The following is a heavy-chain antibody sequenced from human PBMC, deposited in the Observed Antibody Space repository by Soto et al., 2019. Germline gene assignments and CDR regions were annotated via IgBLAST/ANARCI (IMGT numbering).Heavy chain of an antibody. D-gene: IGHD3-22*01. CDR2: ISYDGSNK. CDR3: AKDGSRVTMIVVSSWYFDL. J-gene: IGHJ2*01. Sequence: QVQLVESGGGVVQPGRSLRLSCAASGFTFSSYGMHWVRQAPGKGLEWVAVISYDGSNKYYADSVKGRFTISRDNSKNTLYVQMNSLRAEDTAVYYCAKDGSRVTMIVVSSWYFDLWGRGTLVTVSS. CDR1: GFTFSSYG. V-gene: IGHV3-30*18.